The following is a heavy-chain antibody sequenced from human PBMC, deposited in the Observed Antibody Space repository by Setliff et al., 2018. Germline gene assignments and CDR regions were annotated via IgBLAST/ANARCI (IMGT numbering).Heavy chain of an antibody. CDR1: GFTFSRYW. J-gene: IGHJ4*02. CDR3: AKFRGTMIDY. Sequence: PGGSLRLSCAASGFTFSRYWMYWVRQVPGKGLVWVSRINPDGSITNYADSVRGRFTIFRDNSKNTLYLQMSSLRPDDTALYFCAKFRGTMIDYWGRGTLVTVSS. CDR2: INPDGSIT. D-gene: IGHD3-3*01. V-gene: IGHV3-74*01.